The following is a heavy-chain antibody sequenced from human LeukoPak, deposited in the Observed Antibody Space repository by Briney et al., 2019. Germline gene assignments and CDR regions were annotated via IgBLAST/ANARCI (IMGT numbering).Heavy chain of an antibody. Sequence: SGGSLRLSCAASGFTFSRHWMSWVRQAPGKGLEWVATIKPDGSLKHYVDSVKGRFIISRDNAENSLSLQMDSLRAEDTAMYYCARLLGDSTIYDLWGQGTLVTVSS. V-gene: IGHV3-7*01. J-gene: IGHJ5*02. CDR1: GFTFSRHW. CDR2: IKPDGSLK. CDR3: ARLLGDSTIYDL. D-gene: IGHD3-16*01.